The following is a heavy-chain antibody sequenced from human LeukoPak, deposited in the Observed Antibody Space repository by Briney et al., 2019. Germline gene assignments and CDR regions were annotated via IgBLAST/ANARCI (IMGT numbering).Heavy chain of an antibody. CDR3: AIDPNWGTHS. J-gene: IGHJ4*02. CDR1: GFTFSNYA. D-gene: IGHD7-27*01. Sequence: GGSLRLSCAASGFTFSNYAMTWVRQAPGKGLEWVSGISGSGSSTYYADSVKGRFTISRDNSKNALYLQMNSLRVEDTAVYYCAIDPNWGTHSWGQGVLVTVSS. CDR2: ISGSGSST. V-gene: IGHV3-23*01.